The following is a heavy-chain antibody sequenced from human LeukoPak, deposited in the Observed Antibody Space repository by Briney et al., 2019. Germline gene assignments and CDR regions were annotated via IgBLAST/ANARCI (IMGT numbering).Heavy chain of an antibody. D-gene: IGHD2-2*01. CDR1: GFTFSSYW. V-gene: IGHV3-74*01. CDR2: INTDGSST. Sequence: GGSLRLSCAASGFTFSSYWMHWVRQAPGKGLVWVSRINTDGSSTNYADSVKGRFTISRDNAKNTVYLQMNSLRAEDTAVYYCAHGSMYQLDYWGQGTLVTVSS. J-gene: IGHJ4*02. CDR3: AHGSMYQLDY.